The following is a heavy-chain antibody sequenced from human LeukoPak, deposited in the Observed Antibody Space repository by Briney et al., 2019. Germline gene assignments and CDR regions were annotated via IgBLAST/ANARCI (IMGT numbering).Heavy chain of an antibody. CDR3: ARAYGGNSRSYYYYYYYMDV. V-gene: IGHV3-20*04. CDR1: GFTFDDYG. D-gene: IGHD4-23*01. Sequence: PGGSLRLSCAASGFTFDDYGMSWVRQAPGKGLEWLSGLNWNGGTTAYAGSVKGRFTISTDDAMNTLYLQMNSLRAEDTALYYCARAYGGNSRSYYYYYYYMDVWGKGTTVTVSS. CDR2: LNWNGGTT. J-gene: IGHJ6*03.